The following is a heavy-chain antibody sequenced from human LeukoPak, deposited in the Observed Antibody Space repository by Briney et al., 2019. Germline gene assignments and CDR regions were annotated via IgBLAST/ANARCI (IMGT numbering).Heavy chain of an antibody. J-gene: IGHJ4*02. Sequence: GGSLRLSCAASGFTFSSYEMNWVRQAPGKGLEWVSYISSSGSYIYYADSVKGRFTISRDNAKNSLSLQMNSLRAEDTAVYYCARDETPYYWGQGTLVTVSS. D-gene: IGHD4-23*01. CDR3: ARDETPYY. CDR2: ISSSGSYI. CDR1: GFTFSSYE. V-gene: IGHV3-21*05.